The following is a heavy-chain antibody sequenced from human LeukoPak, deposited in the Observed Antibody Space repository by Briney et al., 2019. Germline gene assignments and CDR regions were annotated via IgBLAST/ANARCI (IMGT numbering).Heavy chain of an antibody. CDR1: GFTFSSYV. CDR3: TRAGEAGATPDGYFQH. D-gene: IGHD1-26*01. Sequence: GGSLRLSCAASGFTFSSYVMNWVRQAPGKGLEWVGFIRSKAYGGTTEYAASVKGRFTISRDDYKSIAYLQMNSLKTEDTAVYYCTRAGEAGATPDGYFQHWGQGTLVTVSS. CDR2: IRSKAYGGTT. V-gene: IGHV3-49*04. J-gene: IGHJ1*01.